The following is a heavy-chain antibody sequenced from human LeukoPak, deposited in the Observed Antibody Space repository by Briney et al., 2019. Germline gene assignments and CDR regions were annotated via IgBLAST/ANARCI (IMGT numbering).Heavy chain of an antibody. CDR3: AKGGPQLSVYFAC. CDR1: GFTFSSYA. J-gene: IGHJ4*02. Sequence: PRGSLRLSCAASGFTFSSYAMSWVRQAPRERLEWVSAISGRGRSTYYAGSVRGRFTLSRDNCENTLYLQMNSPRAEDTAVYYCAKGGPQLSVYFACWGQGTLVTVSS. CDR2: ISGRGRST. V-gene: IGHV3-23*01. D-gene: IGHD6-13*01.